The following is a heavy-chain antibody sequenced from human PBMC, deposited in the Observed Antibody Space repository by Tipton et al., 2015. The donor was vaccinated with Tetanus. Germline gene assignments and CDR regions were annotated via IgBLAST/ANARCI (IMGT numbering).Heavy chain of an antibody. CDR1: GGSITSSY. D-gene: IGHD2-21*02. V-gene: IGHV4-59*01. J-gene: IGHJ6*02. CDR2: IYYSGSI. CDR3: ARNGSVTPMTLFYRYNGMDV. Sequence: TLSLTCTVSGGSITSSYWSWIRQPPGKRLEWIGYIYYSGSINYNPSLKSRVTIAVDTSKNQLSLTLTSVTAADTAVYYCARNGSVTPMTLFYRYNGMDVWGQGTTVTVSS.